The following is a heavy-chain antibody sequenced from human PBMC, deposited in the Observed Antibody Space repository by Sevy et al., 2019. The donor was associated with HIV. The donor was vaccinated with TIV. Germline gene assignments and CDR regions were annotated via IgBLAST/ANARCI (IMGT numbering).Heavy chain of an antibody. CDR2: ISGSGGST. CDR1: GFTFSSDA. D-gene: IGHD3-22*01. CDR3: AKDLDSYDSSGYYDY. J-gene: IGHJ4*02. Sequence: GGSLRLSCAASGFTFSSDAMSWVHQAPGKALEWVSAISGSGGSTYYADSVKGRFTISRDNSKNTLYLQMNSLRAGDTAVYYCAKDLDSYDSSGYYDYWGQGTLVTVSS. V-gene: IGHV3-23*01.